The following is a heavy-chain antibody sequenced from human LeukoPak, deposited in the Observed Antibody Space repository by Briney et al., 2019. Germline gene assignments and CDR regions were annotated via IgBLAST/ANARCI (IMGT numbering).Heavy chain of an antibody. J-gene: IGHJ5*02. CDR2: IYTSGST. Sequence: SETLSLTCTVSGGSISSYYWSWIRQPAGKGLEWIGRIYTSGSTNYNPSLKSRVTMSVDTSKNQFSLKLSSVTAADTAVYYCARDRGDYGDYVYFDPWGQGTLLTVSS. V-gene: IGHV4-4*07. D-gene: IGHD4-17*01. CDR3: ARDRGDYGDYVYFDP. CDR1: GGSISSYY.